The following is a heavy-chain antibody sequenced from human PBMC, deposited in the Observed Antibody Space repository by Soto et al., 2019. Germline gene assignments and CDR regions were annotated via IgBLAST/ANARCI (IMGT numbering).Heavy chain of an antibody. D-gene: IGHD5-12*01. CDR3: ARSLSGYDRNFDY. CDR1: GYTFTSYA. CDR2: INAGNGNT. J-gene: IGHJ4*02. V-gene: IGHV1-3*01. Sequence: QVQLVQSGAEVKKPGASVKVSCKASGYTFTSYAMHWVRQAPGQRLEWMGWINAGNGNTKYSQKFQGRVTITRDTSASTAYMELSSLRSEDTAVYYCARSLSGYDRNFDYWGQGTLVTVSS.